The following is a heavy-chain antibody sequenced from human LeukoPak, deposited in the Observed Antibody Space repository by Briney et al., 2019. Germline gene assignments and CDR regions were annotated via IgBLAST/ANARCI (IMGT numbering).Heavy chain of an antibody. CDR3: ARHDRMVRGKGGWFDP. CDR1: GYTFTDYY. CDR2: IDPNSGAT. Sequence: GASVKVSCKASGYTFTDYYMHWVQQAPGKGLEWMGWIDPNSGATNYAQRFRDRVSMTRNTSISTAYMELSSLRSEDTAVYYCARHDRMVRGKGGWFDPWGQGTLVTVSS. D-gene: IGHD3-10*01. V-gene: IGHV1-2*02. J-gene: IGHJ5*02.